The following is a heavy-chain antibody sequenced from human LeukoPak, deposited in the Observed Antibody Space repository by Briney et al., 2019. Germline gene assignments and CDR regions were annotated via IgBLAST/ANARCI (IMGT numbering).Heavy chain of an antibody. V-gene: IGHV4-34*01. Sequence: SETLSLTCAVYGGSFSGYYWSWIRQPPGKGLEWIGEINHSGSTNYNPSLKSRVTISVDTSKNQFSPKLSSVTAADTAVYYCARCGPYYYDSSGYYPTHSYNWFDPWGQGTLVTVSS. D-gene: IGHD3-22*01. CDR3: ARCGPYYYDSSGYYPTHSYNWFDP. J-gene: IGHJ5*02. CDR2: INHSGST. CDR1: GGSFSGYY.